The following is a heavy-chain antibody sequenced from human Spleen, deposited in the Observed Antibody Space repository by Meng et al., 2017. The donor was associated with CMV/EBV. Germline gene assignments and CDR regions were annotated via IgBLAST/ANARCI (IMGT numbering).Heavy chain of an antibody. V-gene: IGHV4-39*01. CDR2: IYYSGNT. D-gene: IGHD2-2*01. CDR1: GVSISSSSYY. CDR3: ARGIIVPASAHYFDY. Sequence: SGVSISSSSYYWGLIRQPPVKGLEWIGSIYYSGNTYYNSSLKSRVTLFVDTSKNQFSLKLTSVTPADTAVYYCARGIIVPASAHYFDYWGQGTLVTVSS. J-gene: IGHJ4*02.